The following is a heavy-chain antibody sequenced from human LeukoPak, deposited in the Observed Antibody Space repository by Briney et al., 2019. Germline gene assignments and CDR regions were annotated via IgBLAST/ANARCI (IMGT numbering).Heavy chain of an antibody. Sequence: SETLSLTCTVSGGSISSGGYYWSWIRQHPGKGLEWIGYIYYSGSTYYNPSLKSRATISADTSKNQFSLKLSSVTAADTAVYYCARDRDDYSNYRTDYYYGMDVWGQGTTVTVSS. V-gene: IGHV4-31*03. CDR3: ARDRDDYSNYRTDYYYGMDV. CDR1: GGSISSGGYY. D-gene: IGHD4-11*01. J-gene: IGHJ6*02. CDR2: IYYSGST.